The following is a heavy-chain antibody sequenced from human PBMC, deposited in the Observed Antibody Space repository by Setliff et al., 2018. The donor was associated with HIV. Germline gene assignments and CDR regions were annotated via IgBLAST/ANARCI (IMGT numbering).Heavy chain of an antibody. Sequence: PSETLSLTCTVSGGSVSGYSWSWIRQPAGKGLEWIGGIYTSGSTNYNMSLWSRVTISLDASRNQFSLELISVTAADTAVYYCAGGPGTTSIDYWAQGTLVTVSS. CDR1: GGSVSGYS. V-gene: IGHV4-4*07. CDR3: AGGPGTTSIDY. J-gene: IGHJ4*02. D-gene: IGHD1-26*01. CDR2: IYTSGST.